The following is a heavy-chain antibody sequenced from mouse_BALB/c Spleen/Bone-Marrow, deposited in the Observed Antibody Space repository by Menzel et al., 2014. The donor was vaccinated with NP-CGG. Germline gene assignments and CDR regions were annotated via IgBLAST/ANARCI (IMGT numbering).Heavy chain of an antibody. CDR3: VRETKVVADFDY. J-gene: IGHJ2*01. Sequence: EVQLQQSGPDLVKPSQSLSLTCTVTGYSITSGYGWHWIRQFPGNKLEWMGYIHYSGNTDYNPSLKSRISITRDTSKYQSFLQVNSVTTEDTATYYCVRETKVVADFDYWGQGTTLTVSS. CDR2: IHYSGNT. V-gene: IGHV3-1*02. D-gene: IGHD1-1*01. CDR1: GYSITSGYG.